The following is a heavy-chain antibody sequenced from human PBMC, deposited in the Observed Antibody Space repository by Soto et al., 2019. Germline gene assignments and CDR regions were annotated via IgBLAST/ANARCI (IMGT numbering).Heavy chain of an antibody. V-gene: IGHV3-21*01. CDR2: ISSSSSYI. D-gene: IGHD7-27*01. Sequence: EVQLVESGGGLVKPGGSLRLSCAASGFTFSSYSMNWVRQAPGKGLEWVSSISSSSSYIYYADSVKGRFTISRDNAKNSLYLQMNSLRAEDTAVYYCARARSLTAWGEGGFDYWGQGTLVTVSS. CDR1: GFTFSSYS. CDR3: ARARSLTAWGEGGFDY. J-gene: IGHJ4*02.